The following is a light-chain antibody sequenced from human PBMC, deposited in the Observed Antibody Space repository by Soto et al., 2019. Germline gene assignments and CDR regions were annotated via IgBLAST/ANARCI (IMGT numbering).Light chain of an antibody. J-gene: IGKJ2*01. CDR1: QSVSSN. CDR2: GAS. Sequence: VSPGERATLSCRASQSVSSNLAWYQQKPGQGPRLLIYGASTRAIGIPGRFSGSGSGTEFTLTISSLQSEDFAVYYCQQYNNWPPYSFGQGTKLEIK. CDR3: QQYNNWPPYS. V-gene: IGKV3-15*01.